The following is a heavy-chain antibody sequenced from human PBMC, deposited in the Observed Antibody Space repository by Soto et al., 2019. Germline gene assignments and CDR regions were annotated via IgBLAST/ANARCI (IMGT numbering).Heavy chain of an antibody. CDR3: AREKKSGSYHSLDY. CDR2: IWYDGSNK. Sequence: QVQLVESGGGVVQPGRSLRLSCAASGFTFSSYGMHWVRQAPGKGLEWVAVIWYDGSNKHYADSVKGRFTISRDNSKNTLYLQMNSLRAEDTAVYYCAREKKSGSYHSLDYWGQGTLVTVSS. D-gene: IGHD1-26*01. CDR1: GFTFSSYG. J-gene: IGHJ4*02. V-gene: IGHV3-33*01.